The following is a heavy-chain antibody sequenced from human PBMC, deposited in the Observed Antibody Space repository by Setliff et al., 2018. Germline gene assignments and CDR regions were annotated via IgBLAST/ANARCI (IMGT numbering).Heavy chain of an antibody. D-gene: IGHD3-3*02. V-gene: IGHV4-30-4*08. CDR3: ARHLWGRWMAASSDYFDY. CDR2: IYFSGST. Sequence: SETLSLTCTVSGGSIDSGDYYWNWIRQPPGKGLEWIGYIYFSGSTYYNPSLKSRVTMSVDTSNNQFSLKLNSVSAADTAVYYCARHLWGRWMAASSDYFDYWGQGSLVTVSS. CDR1: GGSIDSGDYY. J-gene: IGHJ4*02.